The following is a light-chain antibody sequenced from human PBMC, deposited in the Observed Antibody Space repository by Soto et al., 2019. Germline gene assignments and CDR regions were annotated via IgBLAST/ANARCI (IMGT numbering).Light chain of an antibody. J-gene: IGKJ2*01. Sequence: DIQMTQPPSSLSASVGDRVTITCRTSQNIIKYLNWYQQKPGKAPKFLIYGASTLQTGVPSRFSGGGSGTDFTLTISSLQPEDFATYYYEQTYTTPYSFGQGTKLDIK. CDR2: GAS. V-gene: IGKV1-39*01. CDR3: EQTYTTPYS. CDR1: QNIIKY.